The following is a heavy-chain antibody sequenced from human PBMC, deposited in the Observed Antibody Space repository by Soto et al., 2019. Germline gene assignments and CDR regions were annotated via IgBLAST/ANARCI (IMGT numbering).Heavy chain of an antibody. CDR2: ISYDGSNE. J-gene: IGHJ4*02. Sequence: QVPLVESGGGVVPPGRSLRLSCAASGFTFSSYAMHWVRQAPGKGLEWVAVISYDGSNEYNEDSVKSRFTMARGNSKNTLYLQMSRLRAEDTAVYYCARDRGEWWGQGTLVIVSS. CDR3: ARDRGEW. D-gene: IGHD3-16*01. CDR1: GFTFSSYA. V-gene: IGHV3-30-3*01.